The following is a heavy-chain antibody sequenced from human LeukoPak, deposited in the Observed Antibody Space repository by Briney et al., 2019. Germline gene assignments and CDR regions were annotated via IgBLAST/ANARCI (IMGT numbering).Heavy chain of an antibody. Sequence: SETLSLTCTVSGGSISSYYWSWIRQPPGKGLEWIGYIYYSGSTNYNPSLKSRVTISVDTSKNQFSLKLSSVTAADTAVYYCARDPGATIHWFGPWGQGTLVTVSS. V-gene: IGHV4-59*01. CDR3: ARDPGATIHWFGP. CDR1: GGSISSYY. J-gene: IGHJ5*02. D-gene: IGHD1-26*01. CDR2: IYYSGST.